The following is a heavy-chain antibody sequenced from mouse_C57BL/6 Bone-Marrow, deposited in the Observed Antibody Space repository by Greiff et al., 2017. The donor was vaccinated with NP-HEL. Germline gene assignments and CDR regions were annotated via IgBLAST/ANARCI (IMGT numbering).Heavy chain of an antibody. V-gene: IGHV3-8*01. Sequence: EVQVVESGPGLAKPSPTLSLTCSVTGYSITSDYWNWIRKFPGNKLEYIGYISYSGSTYYNLSLKSRISITRDTSKNQYYLQLNSVTTVDTATYYCASSYYCGSTYYFDYWGQGTTLTVSS. J-gene: IGHJ2*01. CDR2: ISYSGST. CDR3: ASSYYCGSTYYFDY. D-gene: IGHD1-1*01. CDR1: GYSITSDY.